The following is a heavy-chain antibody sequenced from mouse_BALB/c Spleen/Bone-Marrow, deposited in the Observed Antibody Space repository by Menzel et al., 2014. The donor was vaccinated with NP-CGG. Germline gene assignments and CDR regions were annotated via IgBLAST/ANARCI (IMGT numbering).Heavy chain of an antibody. D-gene: IGHD4-1*01. CDR1: GYAFTNYL. CDR2: INPGSGGT. V-gene: IGHV1-54*01. CDR3: ARCLTGTSAMDY. J-gene: IGHJ4*01. Sequence: VQGVESGAELVRPGTSVKVSCKASGYAFTNYLIEWVKQGPGQGLEWIGVINPGSGGTNYNEKFKAKATLTADKSSSTAYMQLSSLTSDDSAVYFCARCLTGTSAMDYWGQGTSVTVSS.